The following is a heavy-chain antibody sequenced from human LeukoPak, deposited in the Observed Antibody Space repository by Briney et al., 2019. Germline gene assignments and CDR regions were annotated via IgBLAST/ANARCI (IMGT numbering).Heavy chain of an antibody. V-gene: IGHV3-23*01. J-gene: IGHJ4*02. D-gene: IGHD3-3*01. CDR1: GFTFSSYA. CDR3: AKDQNYDFWSGSGLGGDY. Sequence: GRSLRLSCAASGFTFSSYAMQWVRQAPGKGLEWVSAISGSGGSTYYADSVKGRFTISRDNSKNTLYLQMNSLRAEDTAVYYCAKDQNYDFWSGSGLGGDYWGQGTLVTVSS. CDR2: ISGSGGST.